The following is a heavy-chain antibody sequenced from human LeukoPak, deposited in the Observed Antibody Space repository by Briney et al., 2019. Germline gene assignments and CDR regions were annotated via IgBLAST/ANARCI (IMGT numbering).Heavy chain of an antibody. D-gene: IGHD3-10*01. Sequence: GGSLRLSCAASGFTFSSYWMSWVHQAPGKGLEWVANIKQDGSEKYYVDSVRGRFTISRDNAKNSLYLQMNSLRAEDTAVYYCARELLSYYGSGSLNYWGQGTLVTVSS. CDR2: IKQDGSEK. CDR1: GFTFSSYW. J-gene: IGHJ4*02. V-gene: IGHV3-7*03. CDR3: ARELLSYYGSGSLNY.